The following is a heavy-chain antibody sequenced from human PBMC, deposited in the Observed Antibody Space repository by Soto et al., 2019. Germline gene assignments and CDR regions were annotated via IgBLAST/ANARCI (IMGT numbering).Heavy chain of an antibody. V-gene: IGHV4-4*02. CDR2: IYHSGST. CDR3: ASVAKTINWPDN. J-gene: IGHJ5*02. CDR1: GGSISSSNW. Sequence: QVQLQESGPGLVKPSGTLSLTCAVSGGSISSSNWWSWVRQPPGKGLEWIGEIYHSGSTYYNPSLKSRATISVDKSKNQFSLKLSSVTAADTAVYYCASVAKTINWPDNWGQGTLVTVSS.